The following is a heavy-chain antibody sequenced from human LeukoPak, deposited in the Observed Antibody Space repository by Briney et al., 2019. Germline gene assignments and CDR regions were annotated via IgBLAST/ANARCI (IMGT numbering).Heavy chain of an antibody. Sequence: SSETLSLTCTVSGGSFSSDSWTWIRQPPGKGLEWIGFISYSGSTNYNPSLRSRVTISADTSKTQFSLKLYSVTAADTAVYYCARNRQLTPDVGCDLWGQGTLVTVSS. D-gene: IGHD1-14*01. J-gene: IGHJ5*02. CDR2: ISYSGST. V-gene: IGHV4-59*01. CDR1: GGSFSSDS. CDR3: ARNRQLTPDVGCDL.